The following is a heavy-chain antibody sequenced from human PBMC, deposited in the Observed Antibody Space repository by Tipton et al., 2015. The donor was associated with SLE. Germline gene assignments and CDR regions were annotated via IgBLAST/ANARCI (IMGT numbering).Heavy chain of an antibody. Sequence: SLRLSCAVSGFTFNDYYMTWIRQAPGKGLEWLSYISSGGDTIYYADSVKGRFTMSRDNGKNSLYLQMNSLRAEGTAVYYCARGGYCGGGSCYSGNRHDAFDIWGQGTMVIVS. D-gene: IGHD2-15*01. CDR2: ISSGGDTI. CDR1: GFTFNDYY. CDR3: ARGGYCGGGSCYSGNRHDAFDI. J-gene: IGHJ3*02. V-gene: IGHV3-11*01.